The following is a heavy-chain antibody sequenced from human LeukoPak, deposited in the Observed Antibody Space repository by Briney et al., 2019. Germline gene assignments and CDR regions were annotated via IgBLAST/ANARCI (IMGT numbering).Heavy chain of an antibody. J-gene: IGHJ4*02. D-gene: IGHD1-26*01. CDR2: ISAYNGNT. CDR1: GYSFTSFG. CDR3: ARVNHSGSYSYFDY. V-gene: IGHV1-18*01. Sequence: ASVKVSCKASGYSFTSFGMNWVRQATGQGHEWMGWISAYNGNTNYAQKLQGRVTMTTDTSTSTAYMELRSLRSDGTAVYYCARVNHSGSYSYFDYWGQGTLVTVSS.